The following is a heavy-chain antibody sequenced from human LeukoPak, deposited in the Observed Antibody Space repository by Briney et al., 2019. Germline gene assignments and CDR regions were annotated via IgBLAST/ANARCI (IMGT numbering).Heavy chain of an antibody. J-gene: IGHJ4*02. CDR1: GYTFTSHG. V-gene: IGHV1-18*01. D-gene: IGHD2-2*01. Sequence: ASVKVSCKASGYTFTSHGISWVRQAPVQGLEWMGWISAYNGNTNYAQKLQGRVTMTTDTSTSTAYMELRSLRSDDTAVYYCARDYCSSTSCYFADYWGQGTLVTVSS. CDR3: ARDYCSSTSCYFADY. CDR2: ISAYNGNT.